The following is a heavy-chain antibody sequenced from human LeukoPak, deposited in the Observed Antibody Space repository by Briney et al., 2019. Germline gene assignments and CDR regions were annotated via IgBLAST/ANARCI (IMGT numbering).Heavy chain of an antibody. CDR2: ISYDGSNK. CDR1: GDSIRSTS. D-gene: IGHD3-10*01. Sequence: LSLTCTVSGDSIRSTSYYWGWIRQPPGKGLEWVAVISYDGSNKYYVDSVKGRFTISRDNSKNTLYLQMNSLRAEDTAVYYCAKGLSGSPPPYWGQGTLVTVSS. V-gene: IGHV3-30*16. CDR3: AKGLSGSPPPY. J-gene: IGHJ4*02.